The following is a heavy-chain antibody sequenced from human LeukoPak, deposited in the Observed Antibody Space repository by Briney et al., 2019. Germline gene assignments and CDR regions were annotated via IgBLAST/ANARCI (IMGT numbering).Heavy chain of an antibody. CDR2: ISGSGGST. CDR1: GFTFSSYA. D-gene: IGHD5-12*01. Sequence: GGSLRLSCAASGFTFSSYAMSWVRQAPGKGLEWVSAISGSGGSTYYADSVKGRFTISRDNSKNTLYLQMNSLRAEDTAVYYCAKAGDIVATIWFSWFDYWGQGTLVTVSS. V-gene: IGHV3-23*01. J-gene: IGHJ4*02. CDR3: AKAGDIVATIWFSWFDY.